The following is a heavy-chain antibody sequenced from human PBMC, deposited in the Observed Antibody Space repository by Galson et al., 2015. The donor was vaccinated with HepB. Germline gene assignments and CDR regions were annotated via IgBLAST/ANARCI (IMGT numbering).Heavy chain of an antibody. D-gene: IGHD5-24*01. J-gene: IGHJ3*02. CDR1: GYTFSGYY. CDR3: ARARRNGYNSALEI. CDR2: INPNSGDT. Sequence: SVKVSCKASGYTFSGYYIHWVRQAPGQGPEWVGWINPNSGDTKYAQKFQGRVTMTRDTSIRTAYMDLSRLTSDDTAVYYCARARRNGYNSALEIWGQGTMVTVSS. V-gene: IGHV1-2*02.